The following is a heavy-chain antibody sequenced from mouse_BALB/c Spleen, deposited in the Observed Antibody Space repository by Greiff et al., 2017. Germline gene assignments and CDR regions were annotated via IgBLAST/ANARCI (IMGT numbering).Heavy chain of an antibody. CDR3: ARRRAYYGSSYWAMDY. D-gene: IGHD1-1*01. Sequence: QVQLKESGPGILQPSQTLSLTCSFSGFSLSTSGMGVSWIRQPSGKGLEWLAHIYWDDDKRYNPSLKSRLTISKDTSSNQVFLKITSVDTADTATYYCARRRAYYGSSYWAMDYWGQGTSVTVSS. CDR1: GFSLSTSGMG. CDR2: IYWDDDK. J-gene: IGHJ4*01. V-gene: IGHV8-12*01.